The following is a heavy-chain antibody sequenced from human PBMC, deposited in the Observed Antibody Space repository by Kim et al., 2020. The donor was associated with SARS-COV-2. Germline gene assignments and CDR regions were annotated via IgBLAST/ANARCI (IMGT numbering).Heavy chain of an antibody. V-gene: IGHV4-4*07. D-gene: IGHD3-3*01. CDR3: ARGSYDFWSGPPDWYYYYGMDV. CDR1: GGSISSYY. J-gene: IGHJ6*02. CDR2: IYTSGST. Sequence: SETLSLTCTVSGGSISSYYWSWIRQPAGKGLEWIGRIYTSGSTNYNPSLKSRVTMSVDTSKNQFSLKLSSVTAADTAVYYCARGSYDFWSGPPDWYYYYGMDVWGQGTTVTVSS.